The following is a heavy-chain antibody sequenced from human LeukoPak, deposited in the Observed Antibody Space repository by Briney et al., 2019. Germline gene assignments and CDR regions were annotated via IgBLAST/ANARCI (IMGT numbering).Heavy chain of an antibody. CDR2: ISGSGHDI. Sequence: GGSLRLSCAASGFTFSDSYMTWVRQAPGKGVEWVAYISGSGHDINYSDSVKGRFTISRDNAKNSLYLQMNSLRAEDTAVYYCAKDARNYYYYMDVWGKGTTVTISS. J-gene: IGHJ6*03. CDR1: GFTFSDSY. V-gene: IGHV3-11*04. CDR3: AKDARNYYYYMDV.